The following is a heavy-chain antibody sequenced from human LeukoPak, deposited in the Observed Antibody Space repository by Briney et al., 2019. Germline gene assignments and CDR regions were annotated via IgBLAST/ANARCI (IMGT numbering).Heavy chain of an antibody. D-gene: IGHD5-12*01. CDR3: AREDSRSGAPLDY. J-gene: IGHJ4*02. CDR2: IYTSGST. CDR1: GGSISSYY. V-gene: IGHV4-4*07. Sequence: SETLSLTCTVSGGSISSYYWSWIRQPAGKGLERIGRIYTSGSTNCNPSLKSRVTMSVDTSKNQFSLKLSSMTAADTAVYYCAREDSRSGAPLDYWGQGTLVTVSS.